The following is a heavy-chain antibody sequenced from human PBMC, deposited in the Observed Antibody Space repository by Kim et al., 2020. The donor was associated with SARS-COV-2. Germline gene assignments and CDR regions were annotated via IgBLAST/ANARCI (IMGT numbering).Heavy chain of an antibody. J-gene: IGHJ4*02. D-gene: IGHD1-26*01. CDR3: ARVRGSGSYSYFDY. Sequence: SKKCQGRVTITRDTSASTAYMGLSSLRSEDTAVYYCARVRGSGSYSYFDYWGQGTLVTVSS. V-gene: IGHV1-3*01.